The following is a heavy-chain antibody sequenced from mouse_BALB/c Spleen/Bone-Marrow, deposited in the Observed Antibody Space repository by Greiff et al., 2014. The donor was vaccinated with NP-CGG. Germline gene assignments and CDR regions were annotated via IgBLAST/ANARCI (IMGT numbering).Heavy chain of an antibody. Sequence: QVQLQQPGAELVRPGASVKLSCKASGYTFTSYWINWVKQRPGQGLEWIGNIYPSDSYANYNQEFKDKATLTVDKSSSTAYMQLSSPISEDSAVYYCTRGRYDAFCWYFDVWGAGTTVTVSS. CDR1: GYTFTSYW. V-gene: IGHV1-69*02. CDR2: IYPSDSYA. D-gene: IGHD2-14*01. CDR3: TRGRYDAFCWYFDV. J-gene: IGHJ1*01.